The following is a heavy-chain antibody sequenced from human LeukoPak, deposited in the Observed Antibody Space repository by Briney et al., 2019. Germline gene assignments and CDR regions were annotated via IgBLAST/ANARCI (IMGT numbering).Heavy chain of an antibody. V-gene: IGHV4-39*01. J-gene: IGHJ2*01. CDR2: IYYSGST. D-gene: IGHD3-10*01. CDR3: ARRSGNDWYFDL. CDR1: GGSISGSTYY. Sequence: PSETLSLTCTVSGGSISGSTYYWGWIRQPPGKGLEWIGSIYYSGSTYYNPSLKSRVTISVDTSKNQFSLKLSSVTAADTAVYYCARRSGNDWYFDLWGRGILVTVSS.